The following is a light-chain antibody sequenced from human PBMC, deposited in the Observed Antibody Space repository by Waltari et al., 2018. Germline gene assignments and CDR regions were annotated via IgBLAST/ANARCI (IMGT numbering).Light chain of an antibody. J-gene: IGLJ3*02. CDR1: SSDVGGYHC. CDR3: SSYTSSSTWV. V-gene: IGLV2-14*01. CDR2: EVS. Sequence: QSALTQPAPVSGSPGQSITISCTGTSSDVGGYHCVYWYQQHPGKAPKLMIYEVSNRPSGVSNRFSGSKSGNTASLTISGLQAEDEADYYCSSYTSSSTWVFGGGTKLTVL.